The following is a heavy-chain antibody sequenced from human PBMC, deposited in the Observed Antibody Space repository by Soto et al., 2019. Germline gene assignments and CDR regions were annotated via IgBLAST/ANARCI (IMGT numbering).Heavy chain of an antibody. CDR3: ATDFPPVVTTNPFDY. CDR2: FDPEDGET. Sequence: ASVKVSCKVSGYTLTELSMHWVLQAPGKGLEWMGGFDPEDGETIYAQKFQGRVTMTEDTSTDTAYMELSSLRSEDTAVYYCATDFPPVVTTNPFDYWGQGTLVTVSS. CDR1: GYTLTELS. J-gene: IGHJ4*02. V-gene: IGHV1-24*01. D-gene: IGHD2-21*02.